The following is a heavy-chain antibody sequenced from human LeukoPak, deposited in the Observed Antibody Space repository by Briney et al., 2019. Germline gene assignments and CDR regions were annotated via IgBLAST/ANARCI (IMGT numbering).Heavy chain of an antibody. CDR3: ARVRVVVPTGYYYYGMDV. D-gene: IGHD2-2*01. Sequence: PSETLSLTCAVYGGSFSGYYWSWIRQPPGKGLEWIGEINHSGSTNYNPSLKSRVTISVDTSKNQFSLKPSSATAADTAVYYCARVRVVVPTGYYYYGMDVWGQGTTVTVSS. V-gene: IGHV4-34*01. CDR1: GGSFSGYY. J-gene: IGHJ6*02. CDR2: INHSGST.